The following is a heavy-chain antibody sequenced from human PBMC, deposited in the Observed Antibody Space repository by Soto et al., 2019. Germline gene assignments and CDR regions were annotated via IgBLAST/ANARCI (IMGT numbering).Heavy chain of an antibody. Sequence: GGSLRLSCAASGFTFSSYGMHWVRQAPGKGLEWVSVISGSGGDTHYADSVKGRFSISRDNSKNTLYLQMNSLRAEDTAVYYCAKDRYYDSSGYYPFDYWGQGTLVTVSS. CDR2: ISGSGGDT. J-gene: IGHJ4*02. D-gene: IGHD3-22*01. V-gene: IGHV3-23*01. CDR3: AKDRYYDSSGYYPFDY. CDR1: GFTFSSYG.